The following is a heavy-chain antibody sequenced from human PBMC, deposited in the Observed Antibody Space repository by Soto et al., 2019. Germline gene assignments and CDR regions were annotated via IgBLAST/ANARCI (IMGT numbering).Heavy chain of an antibody. CDR1: VDSFTGFW. V-gene: IGHV5-51*01. CDR3: ARQHPFDSRGWYN. J-gene: IGHJ4*02. Sequence: PGESLKISCKVSVDSFTGFWIGWVRQMPGKGLEWLGSIYPGDSDTRYSPSFQGQVTISADKSITTAYLQWSSLKASDTAIYYCARQHPFDSRGWYNWGKGTLVTVSS. D-gene: IGHD6-19*01. CDR2: IYPGDSDT.